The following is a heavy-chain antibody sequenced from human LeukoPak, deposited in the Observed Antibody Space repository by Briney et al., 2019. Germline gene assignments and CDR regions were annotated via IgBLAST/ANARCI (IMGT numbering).Heavy chain of an antibody. V-gene: IGHV1-2*02. Sequence: ASVKVSCKPSEYIFTDDYMHWVRQTPGQGLEWMGWINPNSGGTRYPQKFQGRVTMTRDMSTSTFYMELSSLRSDDTAVYYCARGHGSGSTNYFDPWGQGTLVTVSS. CDR3: ARGHGSGSTNYFDP. D-gene: IGHD3-10*01. CDR1: EYIFTDDY. J-gene: IGHJ5*02. CDR2: INPNSGGT.